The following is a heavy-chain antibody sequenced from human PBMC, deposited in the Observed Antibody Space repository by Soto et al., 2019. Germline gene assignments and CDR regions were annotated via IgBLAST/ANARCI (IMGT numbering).Heavy chain of an antibody. CDR2: IYPCNSYT. CDR1: GYSFNSYW. J-gene: IGHJ6*02. V-gene: IGHV5-51*01. D-gene: IGHD3-22*01. Sequence: PGGYPKPSWKGPGYSFNSYWIGRVREMPGKGRESMGIIYPCNSYTRYSPSSQCQLSLSAHKSISTAYLQWSSLKASDTAIYYCATNYDSSGIYYYYGIDVWGQGTTVTVSS. CDR3: ATNYDSSGIYYYYGIDV.